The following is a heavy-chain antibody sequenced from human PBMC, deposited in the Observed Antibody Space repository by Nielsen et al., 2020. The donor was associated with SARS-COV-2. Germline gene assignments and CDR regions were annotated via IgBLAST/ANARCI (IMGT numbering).Heavy chain of an antibody. CDR2: ISYDGSNK. Sequence: GESLKISCAASGFTFSSYAMHWVRQAPGKGLEWVAVISYDGSNKYYADSVKGRFTISRDNSKNTLYLQMNSLRAEDTAVYYCARDGSGWYIGYWGQETLVTVSS. D-gene: IGHD6-19*01. CDR1: GFTFSSYA. V-gene: IGHV3-30-3*01. CDR3: ARDGSGWYIGY. J-gene: IGHJ4*02.